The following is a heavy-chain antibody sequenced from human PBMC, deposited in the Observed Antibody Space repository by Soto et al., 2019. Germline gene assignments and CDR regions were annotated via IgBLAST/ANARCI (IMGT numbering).Heavy chain of an antibody. CDR1: GGSFIGYY. V-gene: IGHV4-34*01. CDR3: ARDPLVRGAGPFDY. D-gene: IGHD3-10*01. J-gene: IGHJ4*02. Sequence: SETLSLTCAVYGGSFIGYYCIYIRQSAFKWLEWIVEINHSGRTNYNPSLKSRVIISVDTSKNQFSLKLSSVTAADTAVYYCARDPLVRGAGPFDYWGQGTLVTVSS. CDR2: INHSGRT.